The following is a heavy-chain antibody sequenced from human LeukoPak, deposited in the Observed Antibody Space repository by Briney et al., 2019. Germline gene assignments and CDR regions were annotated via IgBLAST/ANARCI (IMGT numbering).Heavy chain of an antibody. J-gene: IGHJ4*02. CDR3: AKGSSRAVAGTSRYYFDY. CDR1: GYTLTELS. CDR2: FDPEDGET. D-gene: IGHD6-19*01. Sequence: GASVKVSCKVSGYTLTELSMHWVRQAPGKGLEWMGGFDPEDGETIYAQKFQGRVTITRDTSASTAYMELSSLRSEDTAVYYCAKGSSRAVAGTSRYYFDYWGQGTLVTVSS. V-gene: IGHV1-24*01.